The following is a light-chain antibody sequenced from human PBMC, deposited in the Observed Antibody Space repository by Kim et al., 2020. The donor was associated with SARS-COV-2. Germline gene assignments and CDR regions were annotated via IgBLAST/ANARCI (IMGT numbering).Light chain of an antibody. CDR1: SGDVGGYNL. V-gene: IGLV2-23*02. CDR3: CSYAGSSAYV. Sequence: QSALTQPASVSGSPGQSITISCTGTSGDVGGYNLVSWYQQHPGKAPKLMIYEVSKRPSGVSNRFSGSKSGNTASLTISGLQAEDEADYYCCSYAGSSAYVYGTETEVTVL. J-gene: IGLJ1*01. CDR2: EVS.